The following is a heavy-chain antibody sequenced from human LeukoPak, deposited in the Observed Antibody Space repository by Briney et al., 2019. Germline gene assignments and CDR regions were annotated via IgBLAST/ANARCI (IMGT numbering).Heavy chain of an antibody. J-gene: IGHJ5*02. CDR3: ARARAPSRGGNWFDP. CDR2: INPHSGGT. V-gene: IGHV1-2*02. D-gene: IGHD3-10*01. CDR1: GYIFSDNY. Sequence: ASVKASCKASGYIFSDNYIHWVRQAPGQGLEWMGWINPHSGGTNYAQKFQGRVTMTRDTSITIAYMELSRLRSDDTAVYYCARARAPSRGGNWFDPWGRGTLVTVSS.